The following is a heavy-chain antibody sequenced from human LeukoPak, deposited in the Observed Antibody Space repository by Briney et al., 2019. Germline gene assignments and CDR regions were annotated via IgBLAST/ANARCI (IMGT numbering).Heavy chain of an antibody. D-gene: IGHD3-3*01. CDR1: GYTFTSYG. V-gene: IGHV1-18*01. Sequence: ASVKVSCKASGYTFTSYGISWVRQAPGQGLEWMGWISAYNCNTNYAQKLQGRVTMTTDTSTSTAYMELRSLRSDDTAVYYCARARGGITIFGVVTDYSFDYWGQGTLVTVSS. J-gene: IGHJ4*02. CDR3: ARARGGITIFGVVTDYSFDY. CDR2: ISAYNCNT.